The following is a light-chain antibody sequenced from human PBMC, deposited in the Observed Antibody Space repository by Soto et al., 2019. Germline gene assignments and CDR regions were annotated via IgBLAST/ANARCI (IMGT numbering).Light chain of an antibody. V-gene: IGLV2-8*01. CDR2: EVN. CDR3: SSYAGSNNFVV. J-gene: IGLJ2*01. Sequence: QSALTQTPSASGSPGQSVTISCTGTSSDVGGYNFVSWYQQHPGKAPKLMIFEVNKRPSGVPDRFSGSKSGNTASLTVSGLQAEDEADYYCSSYAGSNNFVVFGGGNKLTVL. CDR1: SSDVGGYNF.